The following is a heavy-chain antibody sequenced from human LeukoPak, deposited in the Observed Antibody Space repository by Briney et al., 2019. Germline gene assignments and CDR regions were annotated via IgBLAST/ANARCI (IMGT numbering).Heavy chain of an antibody. J-gene: IGHJ3*02. CDR1: GGSISSYY. D-gene: IGHD1-26*01. Sequence: PSETLSLTCTVSGGSISSYYWSWIRQPPGKGLEWIGYIYYSGSTNYNPSLKSRVTISVDTSKNQFSLKLSSVTAADTAVYYCASEATSDDAFDIWGQGTMVTVSS. CDR3: ASEATSDDAFDI. V-gene: IGHV4-59*01. CDR2: IYYSGST.